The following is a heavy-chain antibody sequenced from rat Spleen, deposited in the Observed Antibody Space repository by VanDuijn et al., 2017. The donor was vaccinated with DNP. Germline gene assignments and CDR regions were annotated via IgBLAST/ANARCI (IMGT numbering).Heavy chain of an antibody. J-gene: IGHJ2*01. Sequence: EVQLMESGGGLVQPGRSLKLSCVASGFTFSDYNMAWVRQAPKKGLEWVASIIYDGSRTYYRDSVKGRFTISRANAKSTLYLQMDSLRSEDTATYYCARPPNWEPPYFDYWGQGVMVTVSS. CDR3: ARPPNWEPPYFDY. CDR1: GFTFSDYN. D-gene: IGHD5-1*01. CDR2: IIYDGSRT. V-gene: IGHV5-7*01.